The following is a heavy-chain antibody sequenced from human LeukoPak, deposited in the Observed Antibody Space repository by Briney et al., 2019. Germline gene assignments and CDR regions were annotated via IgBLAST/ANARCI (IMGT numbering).Heavy chain of an antibody. Sequence: GGSLRLSCAASGFAFNSYGMHWVRQAPGKGLEWVAVISYDGSNKYYADSVKGQFTIFRDNSKNTLYLQMNSLRAEDTAVYYCARGSTPGIAADWGQGTLVTVSS. J-gene: IGHJ1*01. D-gene: IGHD6-13*01. CDR2: ISYDGSNK. CDR1: GFAFNSYG. CDR3: ARGSTPGIAAD. V-gene: IGHV3-30*19.